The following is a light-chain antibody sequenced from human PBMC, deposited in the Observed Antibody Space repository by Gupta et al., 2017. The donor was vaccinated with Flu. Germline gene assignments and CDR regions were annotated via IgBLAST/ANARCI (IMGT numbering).Light chain of an antibody. J-gene: IGKJ1*01. V-gene: IGKV4-1*01. CDR3: QQYYSTPRA. CDR1: HRRLYTTDEKNY. CDR2: LAS. Sequence: SLGERPTTNCKSSHRRLYTTDEKNYLDWYQQKSGQPPRLLIHLASTRKSEVPDRFTGSGSGTDFTLTISSLQAEDVAVYYCQQYYSTPRAFGQGTKVEIK.